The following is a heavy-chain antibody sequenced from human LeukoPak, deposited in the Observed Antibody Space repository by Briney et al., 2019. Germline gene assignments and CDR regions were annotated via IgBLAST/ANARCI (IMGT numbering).Heavy chain of an antibody. Sequence: KPSETLSLTCTVSGGSISSYYWSWIRQPPGKGLEWIGYIYYSGSTNYNPSLKSRVTISVDTSKNQFSLKLSSVTAADTAVYYCAREGYCSGGSCYLYNWFDPWGQGTLVPVSS. CDR1: GGSISSYY. CDR3: AREGYCSGGSCYLYNWFDP. J-gene: IGHJ5*02. V-gene: IGHV4-59*01. CDR2: IYYSGST. D-gene: IGHD2-15*01.